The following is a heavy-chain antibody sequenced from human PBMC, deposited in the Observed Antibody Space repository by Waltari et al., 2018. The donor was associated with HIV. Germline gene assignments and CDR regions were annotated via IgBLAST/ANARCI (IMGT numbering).Heavy chain of an antibody. D-gene: IGHD3-22*01. J-gene: IGHJ4*02. V-gene: IGHV4-61*02. CDR3: AREGSYYDSSGCADY. CDR1: GGSISSGSYY. Sequence: QVQLQESGPGLVKPSQTLSLTCTVSGGSISSGSYYWSWIRQPAGKGLEWIGRIYTSGSTNYNPSLKSRVTISVDTSKNQFSLKLSSVTAADTAVYYCAREGSYYDSSGCADYWGQGTLVTVSS. CDR2: IYTSGST.